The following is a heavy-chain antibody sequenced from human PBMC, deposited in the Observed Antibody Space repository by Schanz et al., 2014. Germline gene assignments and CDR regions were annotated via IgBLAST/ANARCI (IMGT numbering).Heavy chain of an antibody. CDR3: EKDLGVDCGEGCFNWYIDH. Sequence: EVHLLESGGGLVEPGGSLRLSCATSGFSLDIFAVSWVRQAPGKGLEWVSSISGSGGSTYYADSVKGRFTISRDNSKTTLYLQRNSPRDEDTSVYFCEKDLGVDCGEGCFNWYIDHWGRGTLVTVSS. CDR2: ISGSGGST. CDR1: GFSLDIFA. D-gene: IGHD2-21*01. V-gene: IGHV3-23*01. J-gene: IGHJ2*01.